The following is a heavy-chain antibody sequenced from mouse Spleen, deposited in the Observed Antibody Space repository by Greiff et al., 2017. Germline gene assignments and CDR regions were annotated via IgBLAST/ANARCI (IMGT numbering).Heavy chain of an antibody. Sequence: EVKLQESGPELVKPGASVKISCKASGYSFTDYNMNWVKQSNGKSLEWIGVINPNYGTTSYNQKFKGKATLTVDQSSSTAYMQLNSLTSEDSAVYYCARYYGSSPDWFAYWGQGTLVTVSA. CDR1: GYSFTDYN. V-gene: IGHV1-39*01. J-gene: IGHJ3*01. CDR3: ARYYGSSPDWFAY. D-gene: IGHD1-1*01. CDR2: INPNYGTT.